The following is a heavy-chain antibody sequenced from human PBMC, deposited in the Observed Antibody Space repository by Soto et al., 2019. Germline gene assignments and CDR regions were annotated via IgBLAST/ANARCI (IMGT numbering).Heavy chain of an antibody. D-gene: IGHD1-26*01. J-gene: IGHJ6*02. CDR2: ISYDGSNK. V-gene: IGHV3-30*18. CDR1: GFTFSDYG. CDR3: AKVGFSGSSTYYYYYGMDV. Sequence: GGSLRLSCAASGFTFSDYGMHWVRQAPGKGLEWVAVISYDGSNKYHADSVKGRFTISRDNSKNTLYLQMNSLRAEDTAVYYCAKVGFSGSSTYYYYYGMDVWGQGTTVTVSS.